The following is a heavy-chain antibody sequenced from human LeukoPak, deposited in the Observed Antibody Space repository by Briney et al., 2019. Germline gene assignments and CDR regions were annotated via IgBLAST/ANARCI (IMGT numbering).Heavy chain of an antibody. V-gene: IGHV1-8*01. CDR2: MNPNSGNT. J-gene: IGHJ4*02. CDR1: GYTFTSYD. CDR3: ARVLYPLSSRSAPVY. Sequence: ASVKVSCKASGYTFTSYDINWVRQATGQGLERMGWMNPNSGNTGYAQKFQGRVTMTRNTSISTAYMELSSLRSEDTAVYYCARVLYPLSSRSAPVYWGQGTLVTVSS. D-gene: IGHD6-13*01.